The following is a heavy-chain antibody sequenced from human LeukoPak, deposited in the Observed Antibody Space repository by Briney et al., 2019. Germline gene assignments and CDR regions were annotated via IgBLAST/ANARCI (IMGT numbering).Heavy chain of an antibody. J-gene: IGHJ3*01. V-gene: IGHV3-53*01. Sequence: PGGSLRHSCATPGFTVSSNFMSRVRQAPGKGLEWVSVIYSGGSTYYADSVKGRFTISRDNSKNTLYLQMNSLRAEDTAVYYCARMHDYGVRNWGQGTMVTVSS. CDR3: ARMHDYGVRN. CDR2: IYSGGST. CDR1: GFTVSSNF. D-gene: IGHD4-17*01.